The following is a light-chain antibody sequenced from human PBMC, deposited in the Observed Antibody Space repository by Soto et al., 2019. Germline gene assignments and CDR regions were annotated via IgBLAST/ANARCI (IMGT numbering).Light chain of an antibody. V-gene: IGLV2-14*01. CDR2: DVS. J-gene: IGLJ2*01. CDR3: SSYTSSSTGVV. CDR1: SSDVGGYNY. Sequence: QSALTQPASVSGSPGQSITISCTGTSSDVGGYNYVSWYQQHPGKAPKLMIYDVSNRPSGVSNRFSGSKSGNTASLTISGLQAEDGADYYCSSYTSSSTGVVFGGGTKVTVL.